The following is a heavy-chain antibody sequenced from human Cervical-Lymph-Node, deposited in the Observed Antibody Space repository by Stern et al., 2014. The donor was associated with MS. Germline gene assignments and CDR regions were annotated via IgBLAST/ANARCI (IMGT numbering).Heavy chain of an antibody. Sequence: EVQLLESGGGLVQPGGSLRLSCAASGFTFSSYAMSWVRQAPGKGLEWVSLIRGSGGSTYYADSVKGRFTISRDNSKNTLYLQMNSLRAEDTAVYYCAKSVGYCSSSSCYAYYGMDVWGQGTTVTVSS. CDR3: AKSVGYCSSSSCYAYYGMDV. CDR1: GFTFSSYA. J-gene: IGHJ6*02. V-gene: IGHV3-23*01. D-gene: IGHD2-2*01. CDR2: IRGSGGST.